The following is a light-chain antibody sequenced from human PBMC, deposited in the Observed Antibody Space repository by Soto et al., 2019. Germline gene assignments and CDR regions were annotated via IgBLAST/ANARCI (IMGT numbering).Light chain of an antibody. CDR3: QQLRSYPLT. Sequence: EVVLRQSPGTLSLSPGERDTLSCRASQSVYSDYLAWYQQNPGQDPRLLIYDASSRATGIPDRFSGGVSGTDLTLTISRLEPEDGEVYYGQQLRSYPLTFGGGTKVDIK. CDR1: QSVYSDY. V-gene: IGKV3-20*01. CDR2: DAS. J-gene: IGKJ4*01.